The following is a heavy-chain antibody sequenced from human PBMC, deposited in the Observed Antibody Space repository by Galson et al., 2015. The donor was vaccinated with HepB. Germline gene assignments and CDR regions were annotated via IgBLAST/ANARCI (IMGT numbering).Heavy chain of an antibody. CDR3: ARRRVPAASRLDAFDI. CDR2: IDPSDSYT. Sequence: QSGAEVKKPGESLRISCKGSGYSFTSYWISWVRQMPGKGLEWMGRIDPSDSYTNYSPSFQGHVTISADKSISTAYLQWSSLKASDTAMYYCARRRVPAASRLDAFDIWGQGTMVTVSS. D-gene: IGHD2-2*01. CDR1: GYSFTSYW. V-gene: IGHV5-10-1*01. J-gene: IGHJ3*02.